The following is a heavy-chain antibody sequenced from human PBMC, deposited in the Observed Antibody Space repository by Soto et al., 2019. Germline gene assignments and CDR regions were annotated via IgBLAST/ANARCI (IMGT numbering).Heavy chain of an antibody. V-gene: IGHV3-43*01. J-gene: IGHJ6*02. Sequence: EVQLVESGGVVVQPGGSLRLSCAASGFTFDDYTMHWVRQAPGKGLEWVSLISWDGGSTYYADSVKGRFTISRDNSKNSLYLQMNSLRTEDTALYYCANDMSRYPWVYYGMDVWGQGTTVTVSS. CDR3: ANDMSRYPWVYYGMDV. CDR1: GFTFDDYT. CDR2: ISWDGGST. D-gene: IGHD3-9*01.